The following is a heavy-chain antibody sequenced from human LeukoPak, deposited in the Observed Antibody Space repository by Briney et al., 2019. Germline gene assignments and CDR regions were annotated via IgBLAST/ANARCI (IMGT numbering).Heavy chain of an antibody. CDR1: GDSVSSYY. Sequence: PSETLSLTCTVSGDSVSSYYWNWNRQPPRKGLEWIGFMYYSGSSNYNPSLKSRVTISVDTSKNQFSLKLSSVTAADTAVYYWGENPGAFGVGGGYFDYWGQGILVTVSS. CDR2: MYYSGSS. CDR3: GENPGAFGVGGGYFDY. J-gene: IGHJ4*02. V-gene: IGHV4-59*02. D-gene: IGHD3-3*01.